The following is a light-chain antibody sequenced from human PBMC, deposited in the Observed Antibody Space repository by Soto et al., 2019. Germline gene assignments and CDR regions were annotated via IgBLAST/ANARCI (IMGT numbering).Light chain of an antibody. Sequence: IQLTQSPSSLSASVGDRVTITCRASPAIASFLAWYQQQPGTAPKLLIYGASTLQSGVPSRFSGSRSGTDYTLTIASLQPEDVATYYCQQLNGSPWTFGQGTKVEIK. CDR2: GAS. CDR3: QQLNGSPWT. CDR1: PAIASF. J-gene: IGKJ1*01. V-gene: IGKV1-9*01.